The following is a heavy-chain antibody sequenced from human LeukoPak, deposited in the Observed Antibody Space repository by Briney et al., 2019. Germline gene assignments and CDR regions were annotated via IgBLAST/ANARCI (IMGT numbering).Heavy chain of an antibody. CDR1: GYTFTGYY. Sequence: GASVKVSCKASGYTFTGYYMHWVRQAPGQGLEWMGWVSSYNGDTNYAQKVQGRVTMSTDTSTRTAYMELRSLRFDDTAIYYCVKDWHILTGRNCFDPWGQGTLVTVSS. V-gene: IGHV1-18*04. CDR2: VSSYNGDT. D-gene: IGHD3-9*01. CDR3: VKDWHILTGRNCFDP. J-gene: IGHJ5*02.